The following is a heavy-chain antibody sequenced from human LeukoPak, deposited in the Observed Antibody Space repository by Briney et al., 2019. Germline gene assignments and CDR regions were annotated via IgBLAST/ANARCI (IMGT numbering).Heavy chain of an antibody. D-gene: IGHD1-26*01. V-gene: IGHV1-8*01. J-gene: IGHJ6*03. CDR3: ARAGSSHYYYYLDV. CDR1: GYTFTSYD. CDR2: MNPNSGNT. Sequence: ASVKVSCKASGYTFTSYDINWVRQATGQGLEWMGWMNPNSGNTGYAQKFQGRVTMTRNTSISTAYMELSSLRSEDTAVYYCARAGSSHYYYYLDVWGKGTTVTVSS.